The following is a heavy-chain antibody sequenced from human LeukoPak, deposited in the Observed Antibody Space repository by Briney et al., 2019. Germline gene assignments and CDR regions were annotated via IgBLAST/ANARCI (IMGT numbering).Heavy chain of an antibody. CDR1: GGSISSYY. J-gene: IGHJ4*02. CDR2: IYYSGSI. D-gene: IGHD1-1*01. Sequence: SETLSLTCTVSGGSISSYYWSWIRQPPGKGLEWIGYIYYSGSINYNPSLKSRVTISVDTSKNQFSLKLSSVTAADTAVYYCARATTGFDYWGQGTLVTVSP. CDR3: ARATTGFDY. V-gene: IGHV4-59*01.